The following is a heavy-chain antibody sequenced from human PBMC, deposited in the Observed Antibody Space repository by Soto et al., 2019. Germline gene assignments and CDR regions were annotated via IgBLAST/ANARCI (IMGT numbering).Heavy chain of an antibody. V-gene: IGHV3-9*01. J-gene: IGHJ6*02. CDR2: IGWNGGQI. CDR3: AKTLYYYYYVLDV. Sequence: EVQLVESGGGLVQPGRSLRLSCAASGFTFDDYALHWVRQAPGKGLEWVSGIGWNGGQIGYADSVKGRFTISRDNAKNSLYLQMNSLKPEDTAVYYCAKTLYYYYYVLDVWGQGTTVTVSS. D-gene: IGHD2-8*01. CDR1: GFTFDDYA.